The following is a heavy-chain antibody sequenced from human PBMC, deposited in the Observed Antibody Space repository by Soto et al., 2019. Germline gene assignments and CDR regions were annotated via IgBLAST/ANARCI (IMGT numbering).Heavy chain of an antibody. V-gene: IGHV4-59*01. CDR2: IYYSGST. CDR1: GGSISSYY. Sequence: SETLSLTCTVSGGSISSYYWSWIRQPPGKGLEWIGYIYYSGSTNYNPSLKSRVTISVDTSKNQFSLKLSSVTAADTAVYYCARERSTVTTAYYFEYWGQGTLVTVSS. D-gene: IGHD4-17*01. J-gene: IGHJ4*02. CDR3: ARERSTVTTAYYFEY.